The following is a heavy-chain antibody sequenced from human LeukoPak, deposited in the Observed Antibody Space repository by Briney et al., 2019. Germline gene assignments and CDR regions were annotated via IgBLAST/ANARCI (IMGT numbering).Heavy chain of an antibody. CDR3: ARGHYYGSGSYYNSGGKAFDI. Sequence: TSETLSLTCAVYGGSFSGYYWSWIRQPPGKGLEWIGEINHSGSTNYNPSLKSRVTISVDTSKNQFSLKLSSVTAADTAVYYCARGHYYGSGSYYNSGGKAFDIWGQGTMVTVSS. V-gene: IGHV4-34*01. CDR2: INHSGST. J-gene: IGHJ3*02. D-gene: IGHD3-10*01. CDR1: GGSFSGYY.